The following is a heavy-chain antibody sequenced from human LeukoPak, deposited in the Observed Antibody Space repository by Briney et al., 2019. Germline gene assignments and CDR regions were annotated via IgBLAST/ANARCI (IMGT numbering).Heavy chain of an antibody. V-gene: IGHV3-15*01. CDR2: IKTKTEGETI. J-gene: IGHJ4*02. CDR1: GFSFSNSY. CDR3: ARRELTAIHPPFDY. D-gene: IGHD2-21*02. Sequence: GGSLRLSCAASGFSFSNSYMTWVRQAPGKGLEWVGRIKTKTEGETIHYAAPVKGRFTISRDDSKDTLYLQMNSLRAEDTAVYYCARRELTAIHPPFDYWGQGALVTVSS.